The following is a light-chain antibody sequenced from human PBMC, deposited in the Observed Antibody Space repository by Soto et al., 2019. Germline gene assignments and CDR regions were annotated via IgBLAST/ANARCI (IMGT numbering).Light chain of an antibody. CDR1: SSDVGGHNF. Sequence: QSALTQPRSVSGSPGQSVTISCTGTSSDVGGHNFVSWYRQHPGRAPKVIISDVSKRPSGVPDRFSGAKSGNTASLTISGLQAEDEADYYCCSYAGSYTWVFGGGTKLTVL. J-gene: IGLJ3*02. CDR2: DVS. V-gene: IGLV2-11*01. CDR3: CSYAGSYTWV.